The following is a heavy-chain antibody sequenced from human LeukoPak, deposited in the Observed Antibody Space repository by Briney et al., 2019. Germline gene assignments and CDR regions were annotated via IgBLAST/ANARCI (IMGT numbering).Heavy chain of an antibody. CDR3: VRAAPRDCSPASCSLFDT. V-gene: IGHV3-23*01. J-gene: IGHJ4*02. Sequence: PGGSLRTSCAGSGFTFNNYAMSWVRRAPRKGLEWVSTIMIGGDGKHYADSVKGRFTISRDRSESTLYLQMNGLRADDTAVYYCVRAAPRDCSPASCSLFDTWGQGTLVTVSS. CDR1: GFTFNNYA. D-gene: IGHD2-2*01. CDR2: IMIGGDGK.